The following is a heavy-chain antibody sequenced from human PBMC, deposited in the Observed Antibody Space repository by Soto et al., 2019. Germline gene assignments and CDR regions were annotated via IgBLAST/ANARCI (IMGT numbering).Heavy chain of an antibody. CDR3: ALYCSGGSCYPPFTL. CDR2: ISAYNGNT. D-gene: IGHD2-15*01. V-gene: IGHV1-18*01. Sequence: ASVKVSCKASGYTFTSYGISWVRQAPGQGLEWMGWISAYNGNTNYAQKLQGRVTMTADTSTSTAYMELRSLRSDDTAVYYCALYCSGGSCYPPFTLRAQGTLVTGSS. J-gene: IGHJ4*02. CDR1: GYTFTSYG.